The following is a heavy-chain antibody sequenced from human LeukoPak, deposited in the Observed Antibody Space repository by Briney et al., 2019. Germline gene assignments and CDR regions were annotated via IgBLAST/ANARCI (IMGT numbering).Heavy chain of an antibody. J-gene: IGHJ4*02. CDR2: ISNNGGYT. CDR3: ARQYCSGGDCYFFD. V-gene: IGHV3-23*01. CDR1: GFTFSSSA. Sequence: GGSLRLSCAASGFTFSSSAMSWVRQAPGKGLEWVSAISNNGGYTYYADSVQGRFTISRDNSKSTLCLQMNSLRAEDTAVYYCARQYCSGGDCYFFDWGQGTLVTVSS. D-gene: IGHD2-15*01.